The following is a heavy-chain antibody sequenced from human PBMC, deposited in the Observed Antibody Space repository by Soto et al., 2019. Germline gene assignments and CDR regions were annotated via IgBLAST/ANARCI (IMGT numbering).Heavy chain of an antibody. CDR1: GFTFSSYG. CDR3: AKDTYSSGWYYFVY. CDR2: ISYDGSNK. Sequence: PGGSLRLSCAASGFTFSSYGMHWVRQAPGKGLEWVAVISYDGSNKYYADSVKGRFTISRDNSKNTLYLQMNSLRAEDTAVYYCAKDTYSSGWYYFVYWGQGTLVTVSS. V-gene: IGHV3-30*18. J-gene: IGHJ4*02. D-gene: IGHD6-19*01.